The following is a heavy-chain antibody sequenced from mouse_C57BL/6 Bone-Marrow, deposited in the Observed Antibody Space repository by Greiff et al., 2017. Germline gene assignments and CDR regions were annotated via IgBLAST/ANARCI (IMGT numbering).Heavy chain of an antibody. V-gene: IGHV1-69*01. D-gene: IGHD1-1*01. J-gene: IGHJ1*03. CDR2: IDPSDSYT. CDR3: ARRGKITTVVAHWYFDV. Sequence: QVQLQQPGAELVMPGASVKLSCKASGYTFTSYWMHWVQQRPGQGLEWIGEIDPSDSYTNYNQKFKGKSTLTVDNSSSTAYMQLSSLTSEDSAVYYCARRGKITTVVAHWYFDVWGTGTTVTVSS. CDR1: GYTFTSYW.